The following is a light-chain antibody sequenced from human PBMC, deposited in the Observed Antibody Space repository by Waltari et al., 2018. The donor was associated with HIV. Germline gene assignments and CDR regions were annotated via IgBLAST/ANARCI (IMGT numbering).Light chain of an antibody. V-gene: IGKV3-20*01. CDR3: QQYGSSPWT. J-gene: IGKJ1*01. CDR2: GTS. CDR1: QSVGSSN. Sequence: EIVLTQSPGTLSMSPGERATLSCRASQSVGSSNLAWYQQKPGQAPRLLIYGTSNRATGTPDRFSGSGSATDFILTINRLEPEDFAVYHCQQYGSSPWTFGQGSKVEFK.